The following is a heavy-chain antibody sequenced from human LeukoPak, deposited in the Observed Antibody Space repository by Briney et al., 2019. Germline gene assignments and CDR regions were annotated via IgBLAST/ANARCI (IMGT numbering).Heavy chain of an antibody. CDR1: GFTFSSYG. V-gene: IGHV3-30*03. Sequence: GGSLRLSCAASGFTFSSYGMHWVRQAPGKGLEWVAVISYDGSNKYYADSVKGRFTISRDNAKNSLYLQMNSLRAEDTAVYYCARPIDYYDSSGSYVYWGQGTLVTVSS. D-gene: IGHD3-22*01. CDR2: ISYDGSNK. J-gene: IGHJ4*02. CDR3: ARPIDYYDSSGSYVY.